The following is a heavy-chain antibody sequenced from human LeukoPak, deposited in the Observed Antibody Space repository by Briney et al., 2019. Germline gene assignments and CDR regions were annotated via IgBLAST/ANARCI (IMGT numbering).Heavy chain of an antibody. V-gene: IGHV1-69*05. J-gene: IGHJ4*02. CDR3: ARDSGYCTNGVCPDY. CDR1: GGTFSSYA. D-gene: IGHD2-8*01. Sequence: GASVKVSCKASGGTFSSYATSWVRQAPGQGLEWMGRIIPIFGTANYAQKFQGRVTITTDESTSTAYMELSSLRSEDTAVYYCARDSGYCTNGVCPDYWGQGTLVTVSS. CDR2: IIPIFGTA.